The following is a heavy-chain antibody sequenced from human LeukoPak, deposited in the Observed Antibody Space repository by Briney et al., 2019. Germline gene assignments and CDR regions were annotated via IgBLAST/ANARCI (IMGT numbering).Heavy chain of an antibody. CDR3: AKEGFFD. Sequence: GGSLRLSCAASGFTFSSYGMHWVRQAPGKGLEWVAVISYDGSNKYYADSVKGRFTISRDNSKNTLYLQMNSLRAEDTAVYYCAKEGFFDWGQGTLVTVCS. CDR2: ISYDGSNK. D-gene: IGHD3-3*01. V-gene: IGHV3-30*18. J-gene: IGHJ4*02. CDR1: GFTFSSYG.